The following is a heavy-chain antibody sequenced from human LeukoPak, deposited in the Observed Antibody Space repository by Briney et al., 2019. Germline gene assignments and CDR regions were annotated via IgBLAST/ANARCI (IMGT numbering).Heavy chain of an antibody. CDR2: IRYDGSNK. D-gene: IGHD6-19*01. Sequence: GGSLRLSCAASGFTFSSYGMHWVRQAPGKGLEWVAFIRYDGSNKYYADSVRGRFTISRDNSKNTLYLQMNSLRAEDTAVYYCANSHIAVAVYIGYWGQGTLVTVSS. CDR1: GFTFSSYG. CDR3: ANSHIAVAVYIGY. J-gene: IGHJ4*02. V-gene: IGHV3-30*02.